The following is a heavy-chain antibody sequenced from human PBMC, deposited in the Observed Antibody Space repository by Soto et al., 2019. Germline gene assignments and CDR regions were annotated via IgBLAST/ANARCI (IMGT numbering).Heavy chain of an antibody. D-gene: IGHD2-2*01. J-gene: IGHJ5*02. CDR2: MNPNSGET. CDR1: GYTFNDYE. V-gene: IGHV1-8*02. Sequence: QEQLVQSAAEVKKPGASVKVSCMTSGYTFNDYEINWVRRAPGQGLEWIGWMNPNSGETGYAQRVQGRVTMTTSSSLSTAYLELSSLTSDDTAVYYCARIAMPARPRWYNWFDPWGQGTLVTVSS. CDR3: ARIAMPARPRWYNWFDP.